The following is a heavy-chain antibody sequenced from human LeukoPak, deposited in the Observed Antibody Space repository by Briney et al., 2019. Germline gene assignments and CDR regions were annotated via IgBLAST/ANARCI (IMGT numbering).Heavy chain of an antibody. D-gene: IGHD2-2*01. CDR2: INPNSGGT. CDR1: GYTFTSYA. V-gene: IGHV1-2*02. J-gene: IGHJ5*02. CDR3: ARAHIVVVPAAKGTFQFDP. Sequence: ASVKVSCKASGYTFTSYAMHWVRQAPGQRREWMGWINPNSGGTNYAQKFQGRVTMTRDTSISTAYMELRRLRSDDTTVYYCARAHIVVVPAAKGTFQFDPWGQGTLVTVSS.